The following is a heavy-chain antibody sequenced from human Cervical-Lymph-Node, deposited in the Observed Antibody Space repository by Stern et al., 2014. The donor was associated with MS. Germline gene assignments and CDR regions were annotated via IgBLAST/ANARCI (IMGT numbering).Heavy chain of an antibody. CDR1: GGTFSSYA. D-gene: IGHD1-26*01. CDR2: MIPMFGTA. V-gene: IGHV1-69*01. J-gene: IGHJ6*02. Sequence: VQLVESGAEVKKTGSSVKVSCKATGGTFSSYAISWVRQAPGQGLEWMVGMIPMFGTANYAQKFQGRVTITADESTSTAYMELSSLRSEDTAVYYCARGELKEGLVRGMDVWGQGTTVTVSS. CDR3: ARGELKEGLVRGMDV.